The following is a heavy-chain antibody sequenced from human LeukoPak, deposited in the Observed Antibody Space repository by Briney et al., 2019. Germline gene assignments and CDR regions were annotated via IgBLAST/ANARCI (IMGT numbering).Heavy chain of an antibody. CDR2: IRYDGSNK. V-gene: IGHV3-30*02. CDR3: ASPLSPPYWYSGSYYELGY. CDR1: GFTFSSYG. J-gene: IGHJ4*02. D-gene: IGHD1-26*01. Sequence: GGSLRLSCAASGFTFSSYGMHWVRQAPGKGLEWVAFIRYDGSNKYYADSVKGRFTISRDNSKNTLYLQMNSLRAEDTAVYYCASPLSPPYWYSGSYYELGYWGQGTLVTVSS.